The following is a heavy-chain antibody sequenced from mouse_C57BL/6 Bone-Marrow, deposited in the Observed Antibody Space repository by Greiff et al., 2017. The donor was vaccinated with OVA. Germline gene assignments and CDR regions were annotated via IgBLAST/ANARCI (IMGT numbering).Heavy chain of an antibody. J-gene: IGHJ3*01. CDR2: IYPRSGNT. Sequence: VKLVESGAELARPGASVKLSCKASGYTFTSYGISWVKQRTGQGLEWIGEIYPRSGNTYYNEKFKGKATLTADKSSSTAYMELRSLTSEDSAVYFCARDYYGSCPFAYWGQGTLVTVSA. D-gene: IGHD1-1*01. CDR1: GYTFTSYG. V-gene: IGHV1-81*01. CDR3: ARDYYGSCPFAY.